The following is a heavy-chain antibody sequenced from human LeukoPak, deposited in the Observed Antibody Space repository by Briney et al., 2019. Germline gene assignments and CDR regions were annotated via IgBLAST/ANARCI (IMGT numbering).Heavy chain of an antibody. D-gene: IGHD3-10*01. CDR2: TYYRSKWYN. CDR1: GDSVSSNSAG. Sequence: SQTLSLTCAISGDSVSSNSAGWNWIRQSPSRGLEWVGRTYYRSKWYNGYAVAVKSRITINPDTSKNQFSLQLNSVTPEDTAVYYCARDEWRYYGSGSYYTDPLPTPYYYYGMDVWGQGTTVTVSS. CDR3: ARDEWRYYGSGSYYTDPLPTPYYYYGMDV. J-gene: IGHJ6*02. V-gene: IGHV6-1*01.